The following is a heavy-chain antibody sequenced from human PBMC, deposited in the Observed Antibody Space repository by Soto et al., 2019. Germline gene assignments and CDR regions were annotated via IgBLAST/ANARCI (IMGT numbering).Heavy chain of an antibody. Sequence: GGSLRLSCAASGFTFSDYYMSWILQAPGKGLEWVSYISSSGSTIYYADSVKGRFTISRDNAKNSLYLQMNSLRAEDTAVYYCARGASSLDYYYYYMDVWGKGTTVTVSS. CDR2: ISSSGSTI. CDR3: ARGASSLDYYYYYMDV. CDR1: GFTFSDYY. D-gene: IGHD6-6*01. J-gene: IGHJ6*03. V-gene: IGHV3-11*01.